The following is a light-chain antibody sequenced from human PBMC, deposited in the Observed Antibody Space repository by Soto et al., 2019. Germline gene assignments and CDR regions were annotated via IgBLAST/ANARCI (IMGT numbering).Light chain of an antibody. Sequence: DIQMTQSPSSLSASVGDRVTITCRASQEISNHLAWFQQKPVKPPKSLTYDASSLQSGVPSKFSGSGSGTDFTLTISSLQPEDFATYYCQQYHNFPVTFGGGTKVEIK. CDR3: QQYHNFPVT. CDR2: DAS. CDR1: QEISNH. J-gene: IGKJ4*01. V-gene: IGKV1-16*02.